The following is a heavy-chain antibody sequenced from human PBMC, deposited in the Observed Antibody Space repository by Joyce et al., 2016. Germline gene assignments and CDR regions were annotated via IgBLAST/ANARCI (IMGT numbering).Heavy chain of an antibody. CDR1: GFTFSSYA. Sequence: QVQLVESGGGVVQPGRSLRLSCAASGFTFSSYAMHWVGQAPGKGLGWVAVISYDGSNKYYADSVKGRFTISRDNSKNTLYLQMNSLRAEDTAVYYCAACRDGYNIRFDYWGQGTLVTVSS. D-gene: IGHD5-24*01. J-gene: IGHJ4*02. V-gene: IGHV3-30*04. CDR2: ISYDGSNK. CDR3: AACRDGYNIRFDY.